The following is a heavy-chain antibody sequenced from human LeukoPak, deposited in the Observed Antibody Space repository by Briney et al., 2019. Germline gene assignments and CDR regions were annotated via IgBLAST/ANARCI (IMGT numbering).Heavy chain of an antibody. Sequence: GGSLRLSCAVSGFTFDDYAMHWVRQAPGKGLEWVSLISGDGGSRYYAGSVKGRFTVSRDNSKNSLYLQMNSLRAEDTAVYYCAREAGFIVVVPAAKAWDYWGQGTLVTVSS. CDR1: GFTFDDYA. V-gene: IGHV3-43*02. CDR2: ISGDGGSR. D-gene: IGHD2-2*01. J-gene: IGHJ4*02. CDR3: AREAGFIVVVPAAKAWDY.